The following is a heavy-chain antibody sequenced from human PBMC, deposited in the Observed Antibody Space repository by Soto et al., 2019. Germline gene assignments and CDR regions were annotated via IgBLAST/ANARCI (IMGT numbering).Heavy chain of an antibody. V-gene: IGHV1-69*06. Sequence: QVQLVQSGAEVKKPGSSVKVSCKASGGTFSSYAISWVRQAPGQVLEWMGGIIPIFGTANYAQKFQGRVTISADKSTSTAYMELSSLRSEDTAVYYCARVTITIFGLLGWFDPWGQGTLVTVSS. J-gene: IGHJ5*02. CDR3: ARVTITIFGLLGWFDP. CDR2: IIPIFGTA. D-gene: IGHD3-3*01. CDR1: GGTFSSYA.